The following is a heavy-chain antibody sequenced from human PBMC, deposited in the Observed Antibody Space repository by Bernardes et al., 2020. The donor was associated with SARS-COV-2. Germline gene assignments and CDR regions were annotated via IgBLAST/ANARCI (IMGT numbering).Heavy chain of an antibody. CDR2: IYYSWIT. V-gene: IGHV4-39*01. CDR1: GGSISSSSYY. CDR3: ARLNDILTGYHYLDY. J-gene: IGHJ4*02. D-gene: IGHD3-9*01. Sequence: SETLSLTCTVSGGSISSSSYYWGWIRQPPGKGLEWIGSIYYSWITYYSPSLKSRVTISVDTSKNQFSLKLSPVTAADTAVYYCARLNDILTGYHYLDYWGQGTLVTVSS.